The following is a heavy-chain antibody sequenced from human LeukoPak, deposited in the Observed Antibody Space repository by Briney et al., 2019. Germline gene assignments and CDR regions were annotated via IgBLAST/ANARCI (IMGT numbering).Heavy chain of an antibody. CDR2: IGASVGST. J-gene: IGHJ4*02. CDR3: AKVDSGIVATGSPYFDY. Sequence: GGSLRLSCAASGFTLSSYAMSWVRQAPGKGLEWVSSIGASVGSTYYADSVKGRFTISRDNSKNTLYLQMNSLRVEDTAVYYCAKVDSGIVATGSPYFDYWGQGTLVTVSS. CDR1: GFTLSSYA. D-gene: IGHD6-13*01. V-gene: IGHV3-23*01.